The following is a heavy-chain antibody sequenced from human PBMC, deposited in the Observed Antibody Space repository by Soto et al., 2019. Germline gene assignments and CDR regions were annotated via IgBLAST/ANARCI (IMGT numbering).Heavy chain of an antibody. J-gene: IGHJ4*02. CDR2: IIPIFGTA. CDR3: AREWRGRGYSYGFDY. Sequence: QVQLVQSGAEVKKPGSSVKVSCKASGGTFSSYAISWVRQAPGQGLEWMGGIIPIFGTANYAQKFQGRVTITADESTSTAYMELSSLRSEDTAVYYWAREWRGRGYSYGFDYWGQGTLVTVSS. V-gene: IGHV1-69*12. D-gene: IGHD5-18*01. CDR1: GGTFSSYA.